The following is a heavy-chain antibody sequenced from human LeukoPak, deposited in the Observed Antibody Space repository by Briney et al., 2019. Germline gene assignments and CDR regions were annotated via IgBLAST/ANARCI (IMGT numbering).Heavy chain of an antibody. CDR1: GFTFSSYG. Sequence: PGGSLRLSCAASGFTFSSYGMHWVRQAPGKGLEWVAVISYDGSNKYYADSVKGRFTISRDNSKNTLYLQMNSLRAEDSAVYYCAKEGRGTMIFPVLDYWGQGTLVTVSS. V-gene: IGHV3-30*18. CDR2: ISYDGSNK. D-gene: IGHD3-22*01. CDR3: AKEGRGTMIFPVLDY. J-gene: IGHJ4*02.